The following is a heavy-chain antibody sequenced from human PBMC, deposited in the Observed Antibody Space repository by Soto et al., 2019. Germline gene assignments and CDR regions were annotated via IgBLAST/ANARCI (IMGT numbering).Heavy chain of an antibody. D-gene: IGHD3-3*01. Sequence: GGSLRLSCAASGFTFSNAWMNWVRQAPGKGLEWVGRIKSKTDGGTTDYAAPVKGRFTISRDDSKNTLYLQMNSLKTEDTAVYYCTTLIITIFGVVFMDVGGKGTRATVP. CDR1: GFTFSNAW. CDR2: IKSKTDGGTT. J-gene: IGHJ6*04. V-gene: IGHV3-15*07. CDR3: TTLIITIFGVVFMDV.